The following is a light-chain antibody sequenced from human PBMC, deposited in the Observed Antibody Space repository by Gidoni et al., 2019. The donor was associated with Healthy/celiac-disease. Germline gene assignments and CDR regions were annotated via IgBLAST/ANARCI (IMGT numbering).Light chain of an antibody. CDR2: DAS. Sequence: DIQITQSPSTLSASVGDRVTITCRASQSISSWLAWYQQKPGKAPKLLIYDASSLESGDPSRFSGSGSGTEFTLTISSLQPDDFATYYCQQYNSYPFTFGPGTKVDIK. V-gene: IGKV1-5*01. CDR3: QQYNSYPFT. CDR1: QSISSW. J-gene: IGKJ3*01.